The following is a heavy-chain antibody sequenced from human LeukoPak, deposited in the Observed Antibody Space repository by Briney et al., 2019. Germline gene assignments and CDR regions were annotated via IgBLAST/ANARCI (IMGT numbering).Heavy chain of an antibody. V-gene: IGHV4-30-2*01. CDR3: ASQYSSGWYYFDY. J-gene: IGHJ4*02. CDR1: GGSISSGGYS. CDR2: IYRSGST. D-gene: IGHD6-19*01. Sequence: PSQTLSLTCAVSGGSISSGGYSWRWLRQPPGQGLEWIGYIYRSGSTYYNPSLKSRVTISVDRSKNQFSLKLSSVTAADTAVYYCASQYSSGWYYFDYWGQGTLVTVSS.